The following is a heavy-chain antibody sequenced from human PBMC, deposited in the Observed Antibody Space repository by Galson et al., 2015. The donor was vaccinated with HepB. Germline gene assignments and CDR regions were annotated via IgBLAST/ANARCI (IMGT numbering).Heavy chain of an antibody. CDR3: AKGKSRIVGESGGWFDP. J-gene: IGHJ5*02. Sequence: SLRLSCAASGFTFSSYGMHWVRQAPGKGLEWVAVISYDGSNKYYADSVKGRFTISRDNSKNTLYLQMNSLRAEDTAVYYCAKGKSRIVGESGGWFDPWGQGTLVTVSS. V-gene: IGHV3-30*18. CDR1: GFTFSSYG. D-gene: IGHD1-26*01. CDR2: ISYDGSNK.